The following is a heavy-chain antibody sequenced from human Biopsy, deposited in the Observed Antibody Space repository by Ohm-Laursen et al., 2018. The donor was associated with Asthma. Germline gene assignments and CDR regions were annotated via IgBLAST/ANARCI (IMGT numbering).Heavy chain of an antibody. J-gene: IGHJ4*02. D-gene: IGHD3-22*01. CDR1: GFAVSRDY. V-gene: IGHV3-53*01. CDR2: IYSGGTS. Sequence: GSLRLSCTASGFAVSRDYMFWVRQAPGKGLEWVSVIYSGGTSHTADSVRGRFTISRDHSKNTLYLQMHSLRAEDTAVYYCARGDSSNWSHYYFDYWGQGTLATVSS. CDR3: ARGDSSNWSHYYFDY.